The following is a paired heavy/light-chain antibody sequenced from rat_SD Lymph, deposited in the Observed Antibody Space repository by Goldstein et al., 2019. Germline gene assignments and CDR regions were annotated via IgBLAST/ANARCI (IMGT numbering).Heavy chain of an antibody. Sequence: EVQLVESGGGLVQPGRSMKLSCAASGFTFSNYGMAWVRQAPTKGLEWVATISYDGSSTYYRDSVKGRFTISRDNAKSTLYLQMNSLRSEDTATYYCTRIPRYYFDYWGQGVMVTVSS. J-gene: IGHJ2*01. V-gene: IGHV5-29*01. CDR2: ISYDGSST. CDR3: TRIPRYYFDY. CDR1: GFTFSNYG.
Light chain of an antibody. CDR3: QQHNEYPFT. J-gene: IGKJ4*01. V-gene: IGKV16S1*01. CDR2: SGS. CDR1: KSINTY. Sequence: DVQMTQSPSYLAASPGESVSISCKASKSINTYLAWYQEKPGKTNKLLIYSGSTLQSGTPSRFSGSGSGTDFTLTIRSLEPEDFAVYYCQQHNEYPFTFGSGTKLEIK.